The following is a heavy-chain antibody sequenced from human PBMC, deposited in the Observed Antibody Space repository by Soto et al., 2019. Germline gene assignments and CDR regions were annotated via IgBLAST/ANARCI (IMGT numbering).Heavy chain of an antibody. Sequence: GGPLRLSCAASGFPFSIYALSWVRLAPGKGLEWVSTISGSGGTTFYADSVKGRFTISRDNSKSTLYLRMTSLRAEVTAVYLWAKETSTYYYYYYGIDVWALGT. CDR1: GFPFSIYA. CDR2: ISGSGGTT. CDR3: AKETSTYYYYYYGIDV. V-gene: IGHV3-23*01. J-gene: IGHJ6*02.